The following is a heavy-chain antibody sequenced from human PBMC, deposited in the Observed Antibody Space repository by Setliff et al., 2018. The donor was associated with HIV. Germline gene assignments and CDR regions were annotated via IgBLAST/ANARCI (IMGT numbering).Heavy chain of an antibody. CDR1: GASINSYF. V-gene: IGHV4-4*07. J-gene: IGHJ4*02. CDR2: IHSGGTT. D-gene: IGHD6-13*01. CDR3: AREWVVGSSWYVDY. Sequence: NPSETLSLTCSVSGASINSYFWSWIRQPAGKGLEWIGRIHSGGTTNYNPSLKSRVTMSVDTSKSQFSLKLSSVTAADTAVYHCAREWVVGSSWYVDYWGQGTLVTVSS.